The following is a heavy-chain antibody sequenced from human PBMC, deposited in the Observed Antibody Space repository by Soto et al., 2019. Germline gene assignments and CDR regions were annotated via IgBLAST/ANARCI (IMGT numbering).Heavy chain of an antibody. CDR2: LNQDGSEK. D-gene: IGHD1-26*01. J-gene: IGHJ4*02. V-gene: IGHV3-7*03. CDR1: GFTFTDYW. Sequence: GGSLRLSCAASGFTFTDYWMSWVRQAPGKGLEWVANLNQDGSEKNCVDSVKGRFTISRDNAKNSVYLQLNSLRAEDTAVYYCARDRFIGTYYVKSVTYVFDHWGQGAPVTVSS. CDR3: ARDRFIGTYYVKSVTYVFDH.